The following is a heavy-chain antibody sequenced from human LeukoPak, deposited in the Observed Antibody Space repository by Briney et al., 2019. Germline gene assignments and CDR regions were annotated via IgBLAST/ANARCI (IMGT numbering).Heavy chain of an antibody. CDR3: ARLASSGSGWHLALD. Sequence: GESLKISCKGSGYSFTSYWIGWVRQMPGKGLEWMGIIYPGDSDTRYSPSFQGQVTISADKSISTAYLQWSSLKVSDTAMYYCARLASSGSGWHLALDWGQGTLVTVSS. CDR1: GYSFTSYW. CDR2: IYPGDSDT. J-gene: IGHJ4*02. D-gene: IGHD6-19*01. V-gene: IGHV5-51*01.